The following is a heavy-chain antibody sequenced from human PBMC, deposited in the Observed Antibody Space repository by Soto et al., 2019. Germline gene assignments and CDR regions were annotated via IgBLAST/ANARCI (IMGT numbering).Heavy chain of an antibody. V-gene: IGHV3-66*01. D-gene: IGHD3-22*01. Sequence: EVQMVESGGGLVQPGGSLRLSCAASGVTVSGNYMSWVRQSPGRGLEWVSVIHSGDSTHYADSVKDRFTISRDNSKNTLYLQMNSLRAEDTAVYYCARGHYESPPGYFDYWGQGTLVTVSS. CDR3: ARGHYESPPGYFDY. CDR1: GVTVSGNY. J-gene: IGHJ4*02. CDR2: IHSGDST.